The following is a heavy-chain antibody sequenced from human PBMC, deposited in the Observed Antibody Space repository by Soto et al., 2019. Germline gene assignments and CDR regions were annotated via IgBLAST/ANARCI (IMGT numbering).Heavy chain of an antibody. CDR2: IYWDDDK. D-gene: IGHD3-3*01. Sequence: QITLNESGPTVVKPAETLTLTCTFSGFSLTTSGVGVGWIRQSPGKAPEWLALIYWDDDKRYSASLKSRLTITKDTSKNQVVLTMASVDTADTATYYCANRILRTVFGLVTTTAIYFDFWGQGTPVVVSS. CDR1: GFSLTTSGVG. V-gene: IGHV2-5*02. CDR3: ANRILRTVFGLVTTTAIYFDF. J-gene: IGHJ4*02.